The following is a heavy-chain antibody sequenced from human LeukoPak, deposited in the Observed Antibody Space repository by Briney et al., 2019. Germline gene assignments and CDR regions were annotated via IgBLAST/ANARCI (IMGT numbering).Heavy chain of an antibody. CDR2: ISAYNGNT. V-gene: IGHV1-18*01. CDR3: ARMGWNYVAYFDY. D-gene: IGHD1-7*01. CDR1: GYTFTSYA. J-gene: IGHJ4*02. Sequence: ASVKVSCKASGYTFTSYAINWVRQAPGQGLEWMGWISAYNGNTNYAQKLQGRVTMTTDPSTSTAYMELRNLRSDDTAVYYCARMGWNYVAYFDYWGQGTLVTVSS.